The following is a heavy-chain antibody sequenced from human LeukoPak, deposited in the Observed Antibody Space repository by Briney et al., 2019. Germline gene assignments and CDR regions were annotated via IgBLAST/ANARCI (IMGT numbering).Heavy chain of an antibody. CDR1: GGSISSGDDY. CDR2: IYYSGNT. D-gene: IGHD2-2*01. Sequence: SQTLSLTCTVSGGSISSGDDYWSWIRQPPGKGLEWIGFIYYSGNTYYYPSLKSRVTISVDTSKNQFSLRLNSVTAADTAVYYCARDHCSSKSCFIDYWGQGTLVTVSS. V-gene: IGHV4-30-4*08. CDR3: ARDHCSSKSCFIDY. J-gene: IGHJ4*02.